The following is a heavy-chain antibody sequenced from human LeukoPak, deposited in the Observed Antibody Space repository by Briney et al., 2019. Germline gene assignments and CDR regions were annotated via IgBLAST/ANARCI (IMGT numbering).Heavy chain of an antibody. Sequence: GGSLRLSCAASGFPFSNYWMHWVRQAPGKGLVWVSRVNSDGSTTNYADSVKGRFTISRDNAENTLYMRMNSLRPEDTAVYYCTRGFTGYEYWGQGTLVTVSS. J-gene: IGHJ4*02. CDR2: VNSDGSTT. CDR3: TRGFTGYEY. CDR1: GFPFSNYW. V-gene: IGHV3-74*01. D-gene: IGHD5-12*01.